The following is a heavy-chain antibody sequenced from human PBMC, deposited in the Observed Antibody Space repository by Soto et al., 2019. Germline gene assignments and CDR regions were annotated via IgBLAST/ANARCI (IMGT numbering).Heavy chain of an antibody. D-gene: IGHD6-19*01. J-gene: IGHJ6*02. CDR2: INPNSGGT. CDR3: AREGIAVAAKSPYYYYGMDV. CDR1: GYTFTGYY. V-gene: IGHV1-2*02. Sequence: GASVKVSCKASGYTFTGYYMHWVRQAPGQGLEWMGWINPNSGGTNYAQKFQGRVTMTRDTSISTAYMELSRLRSDDTAVYYCAREGIAVAAKSPYYYYGMDVWGQGATVTVS.